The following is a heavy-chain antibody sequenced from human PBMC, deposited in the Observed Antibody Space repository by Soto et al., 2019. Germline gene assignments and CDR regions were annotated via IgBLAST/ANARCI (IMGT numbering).Heavy chain of an antibody. CDR2: IYYSGST. CDR1: GGSISSYY. Sequence: SETLSLTCTVSGGSISSYYWSWIRQPPGKGLEWIGYIYYSGSTNYNPSLKSRVTISVDTSKNQFSLKLSSVTAADTAVYYCASQATTNYYHSCYMDFWGKGITVTVSS. CDR3: ASQATTNYYHSCYMDF. J-gene: IGHJ6*03. V-gene: IGHV4-59*08. D-gene: IGHD1-7*01.